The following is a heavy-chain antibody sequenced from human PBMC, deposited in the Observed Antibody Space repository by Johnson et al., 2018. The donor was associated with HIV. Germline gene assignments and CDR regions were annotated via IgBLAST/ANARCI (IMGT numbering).Heavy chain of an antibody. J-gene: IGHJ3*02. Sequence: QVQLVESGGGVVQPGGSLTLSCAASGFTFSSYGMHWVRQAQVKGMEWVGFIRFDGSDKFYADSVKGRFTISRDNSKNSLYLQMNSLRVEDTAVYYCARDPRVPFPLGHDAFDIWGQGTMVTVSS. D-gene: IGHD3-16*01. CDR1: GFTFSSYG. V-gene: IGHV3-30*02. CDR3: ARDPRVPFPLGHDAFDI. CDR2: IRFDGSDK.